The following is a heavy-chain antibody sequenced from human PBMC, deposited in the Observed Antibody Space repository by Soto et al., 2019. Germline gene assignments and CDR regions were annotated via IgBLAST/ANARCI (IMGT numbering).Heavy chain of an antibody. J-gene: IGHJ4*02. V-gene: IGHV4-34*01. CDR1: GGSFSGYY. D-gene: IGHD6-6*01. Sequence: SETLSLTCAVYGGSFSGYYWSWIRQPPGKGLEWIGEINHSGSTNYNPSLKSRVTISVDTSKNQFSLKLSSVTAADTAVYYCARVGYSSSFDYWVQGTLVNSPQ. CDR2: INHSGST. CDR3: ARVGYSSSFDY.